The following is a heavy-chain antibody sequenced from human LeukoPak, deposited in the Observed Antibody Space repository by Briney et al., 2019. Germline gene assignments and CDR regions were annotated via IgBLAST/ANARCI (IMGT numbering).Heavy chain of an antibody. CDR3: EKGYGYVLK. CDR2: INGSGGST. J-gene: IGHJ4*02. CDR1: GFTFSSYA. D-gene: IGHD5-18*01. Sequence: GASLRLSCAASGFTFSSYAMSWVRQAPGKGLEWVSAINGSGGSTYYADSVKGRFTISRDNYKNTLYLQMNSLRAEDTAVYYCEKGYGYVLKWGQGTMVTVSS. V-gene: IGHV3-23*01.